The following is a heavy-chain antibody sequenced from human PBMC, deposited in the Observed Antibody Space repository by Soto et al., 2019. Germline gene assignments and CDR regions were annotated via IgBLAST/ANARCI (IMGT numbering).Heavy chain of an antibody. CDR2: IIPILGIA. D-gene: IGHD3-9*01. CDR3: ARGDDIFSFDP. J-gene: IGHJ5*02. Sequence: QVQLVQSGAEVKKPGSSVKVSCKASGGTFSSYTISWVRQAPGQGLEWMGRIIPILGIANYAQKFQGRVTITADKSTSTAYMELSSLRSEDTAVYYCARGDDIFSFDPWGQGTLVNVSS. V-gene: IGHV1-69*02. CDR1: GGTFSSYT.